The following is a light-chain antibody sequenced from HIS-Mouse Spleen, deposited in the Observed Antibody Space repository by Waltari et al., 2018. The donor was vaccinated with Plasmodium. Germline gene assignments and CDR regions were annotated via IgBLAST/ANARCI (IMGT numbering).Light chain of an antibody. Sequence: EYMGQTARITCGGNNIGSKNVHWYQQKPGQAPVLVIYRDSNRPSGIPERFSGSNSGNTATLTISRAQAGDEADYYCQVWDSSTVFGGGTKLTVL. CDR2: RDS. V-gene: IGLV3-9*01. CDR3: QVWDSSTV. J-gene: IGLJ3*02. CDR1: NIGSKN.